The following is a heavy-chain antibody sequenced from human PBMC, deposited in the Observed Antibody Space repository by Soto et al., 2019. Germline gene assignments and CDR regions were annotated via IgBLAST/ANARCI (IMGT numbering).Heavy chain of an antibody. CDR3: ARSQVRSTSLEIYYYYYDGMDV. J-gene: IGHJ6*02. Sequence: QVQLVQSGAEVKKPGSSVKVSCKASGGTFSSYDISWLRQAPGQGLEWMGGIIPISGTANYAQKFQGRVTMTADGSTSTAYTELRSPRSEDKAVYDCARSQVRSTSLEIYYYYYDGMDVWGPGTTVTGSS. CDR2: IIPISGTA. D-gene: IGHD2-2*01. V-gene: IGHV1-69*01. CDR1: GGTFSSYD.